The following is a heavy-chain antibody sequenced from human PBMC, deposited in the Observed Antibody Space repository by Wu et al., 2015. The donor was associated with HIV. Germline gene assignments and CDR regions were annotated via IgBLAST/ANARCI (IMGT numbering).Heavy chain of an antibody. CDR1: GGSFSGNYY. V-gene: IGHV4-34*01. Sequence: QVQLQQWGAGLLKPSETLSLTCAVYGGSFSGNYYWTWIRQSPGKGLQWIGEINHSGSTNYNPSLKSRVTISVDTSKNQFSLKLRSVTAADTALYYCARASVLRSPGAYYYYYMDVWGKGTTLIVSS. J-gene: IGHJ6*03. CDR2: INHSGST. D-gene: IGHD2-15*01. CDR3: ARASVLRSPGAYYYYYMDV.